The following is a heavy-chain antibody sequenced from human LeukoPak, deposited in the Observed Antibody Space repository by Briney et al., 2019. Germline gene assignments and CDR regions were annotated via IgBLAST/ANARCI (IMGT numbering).Heavy chain of an antibody. V-gene: IGHV4-4*07. CDR1: GGSISSYY. CDR3: AGNRKGRFEDTDY. D-gene: IGHD2-15*01. Sequence: SETLSLTCTVSGGSISSYYWSWIRQPAGKGLEWIGRIYSGGNTNYNPPLKSRVTISVDTPMNQFSLKVTSVTAADTAVYYCAGNRKGRFEDTDYWGQGTLVTVSS. CDR2: IYSGGNT. J-gene: IGHJ4*02.